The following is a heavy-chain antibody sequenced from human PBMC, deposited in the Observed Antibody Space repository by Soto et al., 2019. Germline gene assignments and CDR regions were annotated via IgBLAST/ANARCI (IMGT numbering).Heavy chain of an antibody. CDR2: ISGSGGST. D-gene: IGHD3-22*01. J-gene: IGHJ5*02. Sequence: PGGSLRLSCAASGFTFSSYAMSWVRQPPGKGLEWVSAISGSGGSTYYADYVQGRFTICRDNSKNTLYLQMTSLRAEDTAVYYCAKHYYDSSGSNWFDPWGQGTLVTVSS. V-gene: IGHV3-23*01. CDR3: AKHYYDSSGSNWFDP. CDR1: GFTFSSYA.